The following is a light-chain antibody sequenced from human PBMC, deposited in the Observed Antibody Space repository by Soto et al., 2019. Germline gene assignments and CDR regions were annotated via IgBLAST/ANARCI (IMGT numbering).Light chain of an antibody. CDR1: QSVSSN. CDR3: QQYNTYPWT. Sequence: EIVMTQSPVTLSVSPGERATISCQASQSVSSNLAWYQQKPGQAPRLLIYGASTRATGIPARFSGSGSGTEFTLTISSLQPDDFVTYYCQQYNTYPWTFGQGTKVDIK. CDR2: GAS. V-gene: IGKV3-15*01. J-gene: IGKJ1*01.